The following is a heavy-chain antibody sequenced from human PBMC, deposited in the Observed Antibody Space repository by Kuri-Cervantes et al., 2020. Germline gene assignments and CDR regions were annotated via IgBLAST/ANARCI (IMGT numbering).Heavy chain of an antibody. J-gene: IGHJ4*02. D-gene: IGHD3-9*01. CDR1: GFTFSSYW. CDR3: VRDARYCPDQ. V-gene: IGHV3-7*01. Sequence: GGSLRLSCAASGFTFSSYWMSWVRQAPGKGLEWVANIKQGGSEKYYVDSVKGRFTISRDNAKNSLFLQMNSLRAEDTAVYYCVRDARYCPDQWGQGTLVTVSS. CDR2: IKQGGSEK.